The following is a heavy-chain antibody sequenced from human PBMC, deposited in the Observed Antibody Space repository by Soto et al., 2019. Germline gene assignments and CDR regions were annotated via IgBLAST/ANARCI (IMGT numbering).Heavy chain of an antibody. CDR3: ARGITIFGVVTTYYYYGMDV. CDR2: ISYDGSNK. V-gene: IGHV3-30-3*01. D-gene: IGHD3-3*01. J-gene: IGHJ6*02. CDR1: GFTFSSYA. Sequence: GGSLRLSCAASGFTFSSYAMHWVRQAPGKGLEWVAVISYDGSNKYYADSVKGRFTISRDNSKNTLYLQMNSLRAEDTAVYYCARGITIFGVVTTYYYYGMDVWGQGTTVTVSS.